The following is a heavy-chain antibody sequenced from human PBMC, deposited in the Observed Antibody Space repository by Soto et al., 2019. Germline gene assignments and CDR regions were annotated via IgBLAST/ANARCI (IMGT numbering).Heavy chain of an antibody. V-gene: IGHV3-30-3*01. Sequence: PGGSLRLCCAASGFTFSSYAMHWVRQAPGKGLEWVAVISYDGSNKYYADSVKGRFTISRDNSKNTLYLQMNSLRAEDTAVYYCARDRIAARPHYYGMDVWGQGTTVTVSS. J-gene: IGHJ6*02. CDR2: ISYDGSNK. CDR3: ARDRIAARPHYYGMDV. CDR1: GFTFSSYA. D-gene: IGHD6-6*01.